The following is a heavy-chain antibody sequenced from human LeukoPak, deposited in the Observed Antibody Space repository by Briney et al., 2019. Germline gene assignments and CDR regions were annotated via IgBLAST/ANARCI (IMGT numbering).Heavy chain of an antibody. CDR1: GFTFSSYA. D-gene: IGHD2-2*01. CDR2: ISYDGSNK. J-gene: IGHJ3*02. CDR3: ASGLGVGYCSSTSCYTDDAFDI. Sequence: RAGGSLRLSCAASGFTFSSYAMHWVRQAPGKGLEWVAVISYDGSNKYYADSVKGRFTISRDNSKNTLYLQMNSLRAEDTAVYYCASGLGVGYCSSTSCYTDDAFDIWGQGTMVTVSS. V-gene: IGHV3-30-3*01.